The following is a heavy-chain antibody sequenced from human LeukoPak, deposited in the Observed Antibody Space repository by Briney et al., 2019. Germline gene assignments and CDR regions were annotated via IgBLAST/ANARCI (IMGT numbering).Heavy chain of an antibody. Sequence: PSETLSLICAVSGGSISSSNWWNWVRQPPGKGLEWIGEIYHSGSTNYNPSLKSRVTISVDKSKNQFSLKLSSVTAADTAVYYCAGQETTSTVTTFYWGQGTLVTVSS. D-gene: IGHD4-17*01. CDR3: AGQETTSTVTTFY. CDR2: IYHSGST. V-gene: IGHV4-4*02. J-gene: IGHJ4*02. CDR1: GGSISSSNW.